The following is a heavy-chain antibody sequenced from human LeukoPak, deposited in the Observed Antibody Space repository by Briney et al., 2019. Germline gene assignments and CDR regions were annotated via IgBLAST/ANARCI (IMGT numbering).Heavy chain of an antibody. Sequence: GGSLRLSCAASGFTFSSYAMSCVREAPGEGLEWVSAISGSGGSTYYADSVKGRFTISRDNSKNTLYLQMNSLRAEDTVVYLAVADTGGWLDLWGQGTLVTVSS. CDR3: VADTGGWLDL. CDR2: ISGSGGST. J-gene: IGHJ5*02. V-gene: IGHV3-23*01. CDR1: GFTFSSYA. D-gene: IGHD6-19*01.